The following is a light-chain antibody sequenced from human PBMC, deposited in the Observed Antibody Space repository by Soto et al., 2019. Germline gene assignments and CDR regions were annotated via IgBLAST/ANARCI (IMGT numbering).Light chain of an antibody. CDR1: SGDVGSYNY. J-gene: IGLJ2*01. CDR2: EVA. V-gene: IGLV2-11*01. CDR3: CSFAGGYTLDVV. Sequence: QSALTQPRSVSGSPGQSVTISCTGTSGDVGSYNYVSWYQHHPGKAPKLMIYEVAQRPSGVPDRFSGSKSGNTASLSISGLPAEDEADYYCCSFAGGYTLDVVFGGGTKLTVL.